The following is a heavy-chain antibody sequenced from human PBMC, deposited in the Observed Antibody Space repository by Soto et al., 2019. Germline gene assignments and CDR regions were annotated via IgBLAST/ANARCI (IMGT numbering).Heavy chain of an antibody. CDR2: ISWNSGSI. CDR1: GFTFDDYA. CDR3: ARDVSRGGYCISTSCSGRIDY. Sequence: GGSLRLSCAASGFTFDDYAMHWVRQAPGKGLEWVSGISWNSGSIGYADSVKGRFTISRDNAKNSLYLQMNSLRAEDTALYYCARDVSRGGYCISTSCSGRIDYWGQGTLVTVSS. J-gene: IGHJ4*02. D-gene: IGHD2-2*01. V-gene: IGHV3-9*01.